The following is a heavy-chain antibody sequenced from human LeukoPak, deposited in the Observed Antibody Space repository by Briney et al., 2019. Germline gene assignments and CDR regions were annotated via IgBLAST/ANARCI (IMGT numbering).Heavy chain of an antibody. CDR1: GGSIRDFY. CDR3: ARLGDEIAVSGLKYYHYSHTDV. CDR2: IYYTGTT. Sequence: PSETLSLTCSVSGGSIRDFYWTWIRQPPGKGLEWIGYIYYTGTTNYSPSLRGRVIMSVDTSRNQFSLNLTSVTPADTAVYFCARLGDEIAVSGLKYYHYSHTDVGGSGTTVAVSS. D-gene: IGHD6-19*01. J-gene: IGHJ6*03. V-gene: IGHV4-59*01.